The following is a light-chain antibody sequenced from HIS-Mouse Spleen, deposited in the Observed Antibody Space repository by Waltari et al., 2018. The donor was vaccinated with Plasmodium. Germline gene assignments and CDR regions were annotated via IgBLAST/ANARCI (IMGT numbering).Light chain of an antibody. Sequence: EIVLTQSPGTLSLSPGERATLSCRASQSVIRSYLAWYQQKPVQAPRLLIYGASSRATGIPDRFSSSGSGTDFTLTISRLEPEDVAVYYWQQYGSSPYTFGQGTKLEIK. V-gene: IGKV3-20*01. CDR3: QQYGSSPYT. CDR1: QSVIRSY. CDR2: GAS. J-gene: IGKJ2*01.